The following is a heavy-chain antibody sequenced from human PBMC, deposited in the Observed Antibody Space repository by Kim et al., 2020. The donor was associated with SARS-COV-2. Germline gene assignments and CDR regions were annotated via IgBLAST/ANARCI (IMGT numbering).Heavy chain of an antibody. CDR3: TTRRVYAIPFDY. J-gene: IGHJ4*02. CDR1: GFTFSNAW. D-gene: IGHD2-8*01. CDR2: IKSKTDGGTT. V-gene: IGHV3-15*01. Sequence: GRSLRLSCAASGFTFSNAWMSWVRQAPGKGLEWVGRIKSKTDGGTTDYAAPVKGRFTISRDDSKNTLYLQMNSLKTEDTAVYYCTTRRVYAIPFDYWGQGTLVTVSS.